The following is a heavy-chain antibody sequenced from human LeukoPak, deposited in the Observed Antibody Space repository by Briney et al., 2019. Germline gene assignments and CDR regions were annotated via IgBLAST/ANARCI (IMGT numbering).Heavy chain of an antibody. J-gene: IGHJ5*02. Sequence: GGSLRLSCAASGFTFSSYSMNWVRQAPGKGLEWVSSISSSSSYIYYADSVKGRFTISGDNAKNSRYLQMNSLRAEDTAVYYCARGIAAAGTWFDPWGQGTLVTVSS. CDR2: ISSSSSYI. CDR3: ARGIAAAGTWFDP. D-gene: IGHD6-13*01. CDR1: GFTFSSYS. V-gene: IGHV3-21*01.